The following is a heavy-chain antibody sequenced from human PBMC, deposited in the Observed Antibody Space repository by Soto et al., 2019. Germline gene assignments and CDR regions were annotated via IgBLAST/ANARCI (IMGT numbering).Heavy chain of an antibody. CDR3: ARALIQLWPHYYYGMDV. CDR1: GGSISSGDYY. CDR2: IYYSGNT. D-gene: IGHD5-18*01. V-gene: IGHV4-30-4*01. Sequence: SETLSLTCTVSGGSISSGDYYWSWIRQPPGKGLEWIGYIYYSGNTYYNPSLKSRVTISVDTSKNQFSLKVSSVTAADTAVYYCARALIQLWPHYYYGMDVWGQGTTVTVSS. J-gene: IGHJ6*02.